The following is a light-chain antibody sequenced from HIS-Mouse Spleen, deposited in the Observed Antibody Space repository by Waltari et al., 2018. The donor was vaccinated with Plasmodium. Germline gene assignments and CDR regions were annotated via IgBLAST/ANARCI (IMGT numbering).Light chain of an antibody. J-gene: IGKJ4*01. Sequence: DFQMTQSPSSLSASVGDRVPITCRASQSISSYLTWYQQKPGKPPKLLIYAAASLQSGGPSRFSGSGAGTDVTLTISSLQPEDFATDYCQQSYSTPLTFGGGTKVEIK. CDR1: QSISSY. V-gene: IGKV1-39*01. CDR2: AAA. CDR3: QQSYSTPLT.